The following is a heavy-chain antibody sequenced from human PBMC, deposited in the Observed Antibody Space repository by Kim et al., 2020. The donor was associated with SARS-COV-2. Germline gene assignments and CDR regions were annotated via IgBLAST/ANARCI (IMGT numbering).Heavy chain of an antibody. V-gene: IGHV3-15*01. Sequence: KHDGGTTDYAAPVKGRFPISRDDSKNTLYLQMNSLKTEDTAVYYCTSGDYWGQGTLVTVSS. CDR3: TSGDY. CDR2: KHDGGTT. J-gene: IGHJ4*02.